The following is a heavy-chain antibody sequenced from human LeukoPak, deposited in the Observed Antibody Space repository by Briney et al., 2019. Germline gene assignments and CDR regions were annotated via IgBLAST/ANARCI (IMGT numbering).Heavy chain of an antibody. D-gene: IGHD5-18*01. J-gene: IGHJ4*02. Sequence: PSETLSLTXTVSGGSISSYYWSWIRQPPGKGLEWIGYIYYSGSTNYNPSLKCRVTISVDTSKNQFSLKLSSVTAADTAVYYCAREFYSYGPTDYWGQGTLVTVSS. CDR2: IYYSGST. CDR3: AREFYSYGPTDY. V-gene: IGHV4-59*01. CDR1: GGSISSYY.